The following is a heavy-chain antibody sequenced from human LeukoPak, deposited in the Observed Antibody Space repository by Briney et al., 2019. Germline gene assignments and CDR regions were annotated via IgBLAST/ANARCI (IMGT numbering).Heavy chain of an antibody. Sequence: ASVKVSCKASGYTFTSYYMHWVRQAPGQGLEWMGIINPSGGSTSYAQKFQGRVTMTRDTSTSTVYMELSSQRSEDTAVYYCARVSGYYDSSGYYLFDYWGQGTLVTVSS. CDR2: INPSGGST. D-gene: IGHD3-22*01. CDR3: ARVSGYYDSSGYYLFDY. CDR1: GYTFTSYY. J-gene: IGHJ4*02. V-gene: IGHV1-46*01.